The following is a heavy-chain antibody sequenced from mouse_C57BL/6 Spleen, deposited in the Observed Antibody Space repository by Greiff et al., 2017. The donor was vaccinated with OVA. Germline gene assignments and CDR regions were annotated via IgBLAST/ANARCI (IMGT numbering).Heavy chain of an antibody. D-gene: IGHD4-1*01. CDR1: GFTFSDYG. CDR3: ARDLTGTFWYFDV. CDR2: ISSGSSTI. V-gene: IGHV5-17*01. Sequence: EVMLVESGGGLVKPGGSLKLSCAASGFTFSDYGMHWVRQAPEKGLEWVAYISSGSSTIYYADTVKGRFTISRDNAKNTLFLQMTSLRSEDTAMYYCARDLTGTFWYFDVWGTGTTVTVSS. J-gene: IGHJ1*03.